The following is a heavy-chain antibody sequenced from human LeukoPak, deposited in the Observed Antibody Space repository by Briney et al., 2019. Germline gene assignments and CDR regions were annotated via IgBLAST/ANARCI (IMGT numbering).Heavy chain of an antibody. Sequence: PSETLSLTCAVYGGSFSGYYWSWIRQPPGKGLEWIGEINHSGSTNYNPSLKSRVTISVDTSKNQFSLKLSSVTAADTAVYYCARGSSCSGGSCYHPTYYMDVWGKGTTVTVSS. CDR2: INHSGST. J-gene: IGHJ6*03. CDR1: GGSFSGYY. D-gene: IGHD2-15*01. V-gene: IGHV4-34*01. CDR3: ARGSSCSGGSCYHPTYYMDV.